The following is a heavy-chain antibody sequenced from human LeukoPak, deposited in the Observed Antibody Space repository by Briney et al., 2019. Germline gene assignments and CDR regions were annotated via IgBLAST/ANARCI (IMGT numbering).Heavy chain of an antibody. V-gene: IGHV3-23*01. CDR2: ISASGGIT. CDR3: AKDGSRNIHYFDY. D-gene: IGHD3-10*01. Sequence: PGGSLRLSCEASGFTFNINAMSWVRQAPGKGLEWVSGISASGGITWYADSVKGRFTISRDNSKNTLYLQMNSLRGEDTAVYYCAKDGSRNIHYFDYWGQGILVTVSS. J-gene: IGHJ4*02. CDR1: GFTFNINA.